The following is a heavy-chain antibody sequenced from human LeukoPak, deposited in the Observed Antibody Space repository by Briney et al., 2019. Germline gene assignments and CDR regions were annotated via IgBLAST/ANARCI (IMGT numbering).Heavy chain of an antibody. D-gene: IGHD2-15*01. CDR2: IYPGDSDT. Sequence: GESLKISCKGSGYSFTSYWIGWVRQMPGKGLEWMGFIYPGDSDTRYSPSFQGQVSISADKSISTAYLQWSSLKASDTTIYYCARSYCSSGSCHNLNIWGQGTMVTVSS. CDR3: ARSYCSSGSCHNLNI. J-gene: IGHJ3*02. V-gene: IGHV5-51*01. CDR1: GYSFTSYW.